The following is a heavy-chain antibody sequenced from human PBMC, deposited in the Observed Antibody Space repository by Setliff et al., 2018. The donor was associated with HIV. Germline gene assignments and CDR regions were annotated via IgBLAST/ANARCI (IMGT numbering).Heavy chain of an antibody. Sequence: SETLSLTCTVSGFSISTGHYWGWVRQSPGKGLEWIGSVYHSGSTYYAASLTSRVTISVDTSKNQFSLKLTSVTAADTAVYYCARQPPLSALQVWFGDYWGQGIGVTVPQ. V-gene: IGHV4-38-2*02. CDR3: ARQPPLSALQVWFGDY. D-gene: IGHD3-10*01. CDR2: VYHSGST. J-gene: IGHJ4*02. CDR1: GFSISTGHY.